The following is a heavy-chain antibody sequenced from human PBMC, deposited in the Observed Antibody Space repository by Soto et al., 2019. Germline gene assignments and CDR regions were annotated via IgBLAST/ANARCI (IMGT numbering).Heavy chain of an antibody. CDR1: GYIFTDYH. J-gene: IGHJ6*02. CDR2: INPNSGGT. D-gene: IGHD6-19*01. Sequence: ASVKVSCKTSGYIFTDYHMHWVRQAPGQGLEWMGWINPNSGGTNYAQKFQGRVTMTRDPSISTAYMELSRLRSDDTAVYFCVRDQAAVAGSYYYYYGMDVWGQGTTVTVSS. CDR3: VRDQAAVAGSYYYYYGMDV. V-gene: IGHV1-2*02.